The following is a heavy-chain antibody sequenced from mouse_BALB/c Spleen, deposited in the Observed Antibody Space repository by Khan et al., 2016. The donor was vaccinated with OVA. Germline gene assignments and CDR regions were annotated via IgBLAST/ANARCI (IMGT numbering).Heavy chain of an antibody. V-gene: IGHV9-3-1*01. CDR2: IYTYTGEP. CDR3: ARGSSRAMDY. J-gene: IGHJ4*01. CDR1: GYTFTNYG. D-gene: IGHD1-1*01. Sequence: QIQLVQSGPELKKPGETVKISCKASGYTFTNYGMNWVKQAPGKGLKWMGWIYTYTGEPTYADDFKGRFAFSLESSASTAYLQINHLTNEDTATYFCARGSSRAMDYWGQGTSVTVSS.